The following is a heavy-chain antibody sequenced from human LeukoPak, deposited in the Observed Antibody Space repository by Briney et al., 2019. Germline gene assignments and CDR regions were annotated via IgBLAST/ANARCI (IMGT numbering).Heavy chain of an antibody. CDR1: GYTFTSYY. CDR2: INTNTGNP. CDR3: ARALRIAVADPYGIDAFDI. D-gene: IGHD6-19*01. J-gene: IGHJ3*02. Sequence: GASVKVSCKASGYTFTSYYMHWVRQARGQGLEWMGWINTNTGNPTYAQGFTGRFVFSLDTSVSTAYLQSSSLKAEDTAVYYCARALRIAVADPYGIDAFDIWGQGTMVTVSS. V-gene: IGHV7-4-1*02.